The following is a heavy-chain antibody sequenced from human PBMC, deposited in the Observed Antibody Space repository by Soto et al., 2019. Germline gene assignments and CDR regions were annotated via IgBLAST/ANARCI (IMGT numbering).Heavy chain of an antibody. CDR3: ARQIAAASYYYGMDV. D-gene: IGHD6-13*01. Sequence: SHTLSLTCTVSGGSISSSSYYWGWIRQPPGKGLEWIGSIYYSGSTYYNPSLKSRVTISVDTSKNQFSLKLSSVTAADTAVYYCARQIAAASYYYGMDVWGQGTTVTVSS. CDR2: IYYSGST. J-gene: IGHJ6*02. V-gene: IGHV4-39*01. CDR1: GGSISSSSYY.